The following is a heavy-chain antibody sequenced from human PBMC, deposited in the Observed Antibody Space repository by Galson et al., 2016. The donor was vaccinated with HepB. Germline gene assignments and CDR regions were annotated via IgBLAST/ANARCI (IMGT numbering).Heavy chain of an antibody. CDR1: GFTFSSYG. V-gene: IGHV3-23*01. J-gene: IGHJ5*01. D-gene: IGHD3-22*01. CDR2: IGGSGHKT. Sequence: SLRLSCAASGFTFSSYGMTWVRQAPGKGLDWVSAIGGSGHKTYYADSVKGRFTISRDNSKNTLYLQMNSLRVEDTAVYFCARPNYYDNAGFHYDLDSWGHGTLVTVSS. CDR3: ARPNYYDNAGFHYDLDS.